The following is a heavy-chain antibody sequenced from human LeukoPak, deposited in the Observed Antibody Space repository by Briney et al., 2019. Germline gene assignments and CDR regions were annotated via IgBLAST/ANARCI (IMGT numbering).Heavy chain of an antibody. D-gene: IGHD2-15*01. CDR1: GYTFTGYY. CDR3: ALQGGSGTYLHY. J-gene: IGHJ4*02. Sequence: ASVKVSCKASGYTFTGYYIHWVRQAPGQGLEWMGWINPNSGDTNYAQKFQVRVTRTRDTSISTAYMYLRPDDTAVYYCALQGGSGTYLHYWGQGTLVTVSS. CDR2: INPNSGDT. V-gene: IGHV1-2*02.